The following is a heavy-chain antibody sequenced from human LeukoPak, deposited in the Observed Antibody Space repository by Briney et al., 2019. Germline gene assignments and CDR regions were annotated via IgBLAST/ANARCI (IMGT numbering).Heavy chain of an antibody. Sequence: GGSLRLSCAASGFTFSSYGMHWVRQAPGKGLEWVAFIRYDGSNKYYADSVKGRFTISRDNSKNTLYLQMNSLRAEDTAVYYCAKDLPGIVGATHPIFDYWGQGTLVTVSS. CDR2: IRYDGSNK. CDR3: AKDLPGIVGATHPIFDY. CDR1: GFTFSSYG. J-gene: IGHJ4*02. D-gene: IGHD1-26*01. V-gene: IGHV3-30*02.